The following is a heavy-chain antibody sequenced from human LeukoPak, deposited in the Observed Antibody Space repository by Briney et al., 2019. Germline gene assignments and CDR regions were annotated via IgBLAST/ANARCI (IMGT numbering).Heavy chain of an antibody. V-gene: IGHV3-23*01. CDR1: GFTFSGYF. J-gene: IGHJ4*02. CDR2: ISGSGSST. D-gene: IGHD1-26*01. CDR3: AKKWGVGTTTLDYFDY. Sequence: GGSLRLSCAASGFTFSGYFMDWVRQAPGKGLEWVSGISGSGSSTYYADSVKGRFTLSRDNSKNTLYLQMNSLTDEDTAVYYCAKKWGVGTTTLDYFDYWGQGTLVTVSS.